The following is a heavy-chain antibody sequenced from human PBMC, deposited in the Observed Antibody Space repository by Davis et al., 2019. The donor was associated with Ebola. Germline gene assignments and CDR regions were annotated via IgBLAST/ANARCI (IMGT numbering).Heavy chain of an antibody. J-gene: IGHJ6*03. CDR2: IIPIFGTA. Sequence: SVKVSCKASGYTFTSYYMHWVRQAPGQGLEWMGGIIPIFGTANYAQKFQGRVTITADESTSTAYMELSSLRSDDTAVYYCARDEGYDFWSGYPLDYYYYYMDVWGKGTTVTVSS. V-gene: IGHV1-69*13. D-gene: IGHD3-3*01. CDR3: ARDEGYDFWSGYPLDYYYYYMDV. CDR1: GYTFTSYY.